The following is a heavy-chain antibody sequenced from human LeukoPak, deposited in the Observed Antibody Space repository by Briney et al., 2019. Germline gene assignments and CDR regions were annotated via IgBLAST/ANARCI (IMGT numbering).Heavy chain of an antibody. Sequence: SVKVSCKASGGTFSNYAFSWVRQAPGQGLEWMGGIIPIFRTTNYAEQFQGRVTITTDESTNTTYLDLSSLRSEDTAVYYCAKDDGSATMGFDSWGQGTLVSVSS. J-gene: IGHJ5*01. CDR1: GGTFSNYA. CDR3: AKDDGSATMGFDS. CDR2: IIPIFRTT. D-gene: IGHD1-26*01. V-gene: IGHV1-69*05.